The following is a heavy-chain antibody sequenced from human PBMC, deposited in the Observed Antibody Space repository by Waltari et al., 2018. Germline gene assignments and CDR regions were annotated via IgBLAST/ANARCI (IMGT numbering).Heavy chain of an antibody. CDR3: ASARYSGTYYNDY. CDR2: FNRDGSST. J-gene: IGHJ4*02. CDR1: GLTCSHFG. V-gene: IGHV3-74*01. D-gene: IGHD1-26*01. Sequence: EVQLEVSGRGLVLPGGSLRLSCAATGLTCSHFGMHWVRQAPGKGLVWVARFNRDGSSTSYADSVKGRFTISRDNAKNTLDLQMNSLRAEDTAVYYCASARYSGTYYNDYWGQGMLVTVSP.